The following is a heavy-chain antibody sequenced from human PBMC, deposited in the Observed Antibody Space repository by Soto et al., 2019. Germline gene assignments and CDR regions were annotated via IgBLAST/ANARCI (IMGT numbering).Heavy chain of an antibody. V-gene: IGHV3-21*01. CDR3: AREIKMATITRAFDI. Sequence: XVSLRLSCAASGFTFSSYSMNWVRQAAGKGLEWVSSISSSSSYIYYADSVKGRFTISRDNAKNSLYLQMNSLRAEDTAVYYCAREIKMATITRAFDIWGQGTMVTVSS. CDR2: ISSSSSYI. CDR1: GFTFSSYS. J-gene: IGHJ3*02. D-gene: IGHD5-12*01.